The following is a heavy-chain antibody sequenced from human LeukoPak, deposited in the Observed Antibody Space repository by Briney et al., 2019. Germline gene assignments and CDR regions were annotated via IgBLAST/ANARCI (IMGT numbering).Heavy chain of an antibody. CDR1: GFSFSTFG. V-gene: IGHV3-33*06. D-gene: IGHD5-12*01. CDR3: AKPRWLPSY. CDR2: IWDDGSKK. J-gene: IGHJ4*02. Sequence: PGRSLRLSCAASGFSFSTFGMHWVRQAPGNGLEWVAVIWDDGSKKYYEDSVRGRFTISRDNSKNTLYLQMNSLRAEDTAVYYCAKPRWLPSYWGQGTLVTVSS.